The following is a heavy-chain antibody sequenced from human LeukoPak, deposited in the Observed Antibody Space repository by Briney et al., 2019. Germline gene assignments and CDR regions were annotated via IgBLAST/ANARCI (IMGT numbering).Heavy chain of an antibody. CDR3: ARGPKQWLVQSSYYMDV. D-gene: IGHD6-19*01. CDR2: INHSGST. V-gene: IGHV4-34*01. J-gene: IGHJ6*03. CDR1: GGSFSGYY. Sequence: SETLSLTCAVYGGSFSGYYWSWIRQPPGKGLEWIGEINHSGSTNYNPSLKSRVTISVDTSKNQFSLKLSSVTAADTAVYYCARGPKQWLVQSSYYMDVWGKGTTVTISS.